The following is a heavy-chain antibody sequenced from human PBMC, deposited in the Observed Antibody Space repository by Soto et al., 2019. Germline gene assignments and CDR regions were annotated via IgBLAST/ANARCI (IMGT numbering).Heavy chain of an antibody. CDR3: AHRPWAGTEGYFDY. CDR1: GFSLTTSGVG. D-gene: IGHD6-19*01. Sequence: QITLEESGPTRVKPTQTLALTCTFSGFSLTTSGVGVGWIRQPPGKVLEWLALIYWDDDKRYSPSLQSRLTHSKDTSKNQVVLIKANLEPVDTGTYYWAHRPWAGTEGYFDYWGQGTLVTVSS. CDR2: IYWDDDK. V-gene: IGHV2-5*02. J-gene: IGHJ4*02.